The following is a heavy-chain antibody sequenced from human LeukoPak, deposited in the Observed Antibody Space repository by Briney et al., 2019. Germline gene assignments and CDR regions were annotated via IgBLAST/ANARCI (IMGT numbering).Heavy chain of an antibody. D-gene: IGHD3-22*01. Sequence: PGGSLRLSCGVSGFTFSNYWLSWVRQAPGKGLEWVANIKQDGSEKYYVDSVKGRFTISRDNAKNSLYLQMNSLRAEDTAVYYCARDRPHYYDSSGYDYWGQGTLVTVSS. CDR2: IKQDGSEK. CDR3: ARDRPHYYDSSGYDY. CDR1: GFTFSNYW. J-gene: IGHJ4*02. V-gene: IGHV3-7*01.